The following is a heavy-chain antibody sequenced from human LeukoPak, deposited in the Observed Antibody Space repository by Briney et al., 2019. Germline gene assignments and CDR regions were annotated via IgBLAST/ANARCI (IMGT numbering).Heavy chain of an antibody. J-gene: IGHJ4*02. CDR3: AGVGSELPGES. CDR1: GGSFSGYY. D-gene: IGHD1-26*01. CDR2: INHSGST. Sequence: SETLSLTCAVYGGSFSGYYWSWIRQPPGKGLEWIGEINHSGSTNYNPSLKSRVTISVDTSKNQFSLKLSSVTAADTAVYYCAGVGSELPGESWGQGTLVTVSS. V-gene: IGHV4-34*01.